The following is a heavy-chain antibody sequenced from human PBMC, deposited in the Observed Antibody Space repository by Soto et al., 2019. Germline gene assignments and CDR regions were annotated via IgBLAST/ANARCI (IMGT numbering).Heavy chain of an antibody. Sequence: ASVQDTCKASGYTFTSYAMHWVRQAPGQRLAWMGWINAGNGNTKYSQKFQGRVTITRDTSASTAYMELSSLRSEDTAVYYCARGVAGSGLDLWGQGALVTVSS. D-gene: IGHD6-19*01. CDR1: GYTFTSYA. V-gene: IGHV1-3*01. J-gene: IGHJ5*02. CDR3: ARGVAGSGLDL. CDR2: INAGNGNT.